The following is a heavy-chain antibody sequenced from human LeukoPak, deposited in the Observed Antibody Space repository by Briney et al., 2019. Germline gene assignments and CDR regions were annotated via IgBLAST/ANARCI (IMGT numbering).Heavy chain of an antibody. J-gene: IGHJ4*02. CDR2: ISYDGSNK. Sequence: GRSLRLSCAASGFTFSSYAMHWVRQAPGKGLEWVAVISYDGSNKYYADSVKGRFTISRDNSKNTLSLQMNILTTEDTAVYYCANGRRVGTSSSPEFDYWGQGTLVTVSS. D-gene: IGHD6-13*01. CDR1: GFTFSSYA. V-gene: IGHV3-30*04. CDR3: ANGRRVGTSSSPEFDY.